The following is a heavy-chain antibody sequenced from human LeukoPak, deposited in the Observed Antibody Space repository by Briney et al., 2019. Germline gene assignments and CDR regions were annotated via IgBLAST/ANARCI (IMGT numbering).Heavy chain of an antibody. D-gene: IGHD3-16*01. CDR1: GFTFSGSA. V-gene: IGHV3-73*01. CDR3: TRAGDDYVWEDFDY. CDR2: IRRKANSYAT. J-gene: IGHJ4*02. Sequence: GGSLRLSCAASGFTFSGSAMHWVRQASGKGLEWVGRIRRKANSYATAYAASVKGRFTISRDDSKNTAYLQMNSLKTEDTAVYYCTRAGDDYVWEDFDYWGQGTLVTVSS.